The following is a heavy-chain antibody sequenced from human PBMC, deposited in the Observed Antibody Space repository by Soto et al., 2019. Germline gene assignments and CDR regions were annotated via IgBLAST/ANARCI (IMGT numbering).Heavy chain of an antibody. CDR1: GFTLSKYW. D-gene: IGHD3-22*01. CDR3: ARDPIGYYYVNSGYHDY. CDR2: INSDGTST. V-gene: IGHV3-74*01. J-gene: IGHJ4*02. Sequence: PGGSLRLSCAASGFTLSKYWMHWVRQAPGQGLVWVSRINSDGTSTGYADSVKGRFTISRDNAKNTLYLQMNSLRVEDTAVYYCARDPIGYYYVNSGYHDYWGQGTPVTVSS.